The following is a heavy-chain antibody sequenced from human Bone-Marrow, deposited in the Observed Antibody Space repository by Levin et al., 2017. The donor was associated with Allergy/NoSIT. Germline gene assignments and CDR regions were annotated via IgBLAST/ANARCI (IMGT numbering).Heavy chain of an antibody. CDR1: GGSISSGDYY. CDR2: IYYSGST. J-gene: IGHJ3*02. CDR3: ASSCGGDCYSRSAFDAFDI. D-gene: IGHD2-21*02. Sequence: SQTLSLTCTVSGGSISSGDYYWSWIRQPPGKGLEWIGYIYYSGSTYYNPSLKSRVTISVDTSKNQFSLKLSSVTAADTAVYYCASSCGGDCYSRSAFDAFDIWGQGTMVTVSS. V-gene: IGHV4-30-4*01.